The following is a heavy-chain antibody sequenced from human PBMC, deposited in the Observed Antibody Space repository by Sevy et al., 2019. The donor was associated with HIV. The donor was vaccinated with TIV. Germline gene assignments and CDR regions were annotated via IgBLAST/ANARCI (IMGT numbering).Heavy chain of an antibody. D-gene: IGHD3-10*01. Sequence: GGSLRLSCAASGFTFSSYSMNWVRQAPGKGLEWVSSISSSSSYIYYADSVKGRFTISRDNAKNSLYLQMNSLRAEDTAGYYCARENVTYYYGSGSYPDAFDIWGQGTMVTVSS. CDR2: ISSSSSYI. CDR3: ARENVTYYYGSGSYPDAFDI. CDR1: GFTFSSYS. V-gene: IGHV3-21*01. J-gene: IGHJ3*02.